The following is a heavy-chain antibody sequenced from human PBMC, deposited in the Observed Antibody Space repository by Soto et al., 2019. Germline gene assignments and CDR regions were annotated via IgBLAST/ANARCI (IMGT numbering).Heavy chain of an antibody. CDR2: IYPDDSNT. V-gene: IGHV5-51*01. D-gene: IGHD4-4*01. CDR1: RYSFRSYW. J-gene: IGHJ4*02. Sequence: PGESLKISCKTSRYSFRSYWIGWVRQMPGKGLEWMGIIYPDDSNTRYSPSFQSQVTISADKSISTAFLQWSSLKAADSAMYYCARHLHSDSVHITPVSPDYWGQGTLVTVSS. CDR3: ARHLHSDSVHITPVSPDY.